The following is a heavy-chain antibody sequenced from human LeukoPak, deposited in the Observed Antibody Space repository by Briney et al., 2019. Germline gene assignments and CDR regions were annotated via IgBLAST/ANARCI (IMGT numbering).Heavy chain of an antibody. CDR1: GFTFTDYY. CDR3: ARGAGPLFDP. CDR2: ISDSGGTK. V-gene: IGHV3-11*01. J-gene: IGHJ5*02. Sequence: GGSLRLSCAASGFTFTDYYMSWIRQAPGRGLEWISYISDSGGTKHYADSVEGRFTISRDNAKNSLYLQTNSLRAGDTAVYYCARGAGPLFDPWGQGTLVTVSS.